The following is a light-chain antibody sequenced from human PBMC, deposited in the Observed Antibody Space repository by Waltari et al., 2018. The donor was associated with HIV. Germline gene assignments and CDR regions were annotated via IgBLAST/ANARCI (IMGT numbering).Light chain of an antibody. Sequence: QSVLTQPPSTSGTPGQRVTISCSGSTSNIGSNAVNWYQQRPGTAPKLVIYTNNLRMPGVPDRFTGSKSGTSASLAISGLQSEDEAHYYCAVWDDSLNGNVIFGGGTKLTVL. CDR2: TNN. J-gene: IGLJ2*01. CDR3: AVWDDSLNGNVI. V-gene: IGLV1-44*01. CDR1: TSNIGSNA.